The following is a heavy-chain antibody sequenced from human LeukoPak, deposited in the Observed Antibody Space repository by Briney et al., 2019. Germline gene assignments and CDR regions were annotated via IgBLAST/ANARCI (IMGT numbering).Heavy chain of an antibody. Sequence: PSETLSLTCTVSGGSISSGDYYWSWIRQPPGKGLEWIGYIYCSGSTYYNPSLKSRVTISVDTSKNQFSLKLSSVTAADTAVYYCAGSTVTYYYGMDVWGQGTTVTVSS. V-gene: IGHV4-30-4*01. CDR1: GGSISSGDYY. D-gene: IGHD4-17*01. CDR2: IYCSGST. CDR3: AGSTVTYYYGMDV. J-gene: IGHJ6*02.